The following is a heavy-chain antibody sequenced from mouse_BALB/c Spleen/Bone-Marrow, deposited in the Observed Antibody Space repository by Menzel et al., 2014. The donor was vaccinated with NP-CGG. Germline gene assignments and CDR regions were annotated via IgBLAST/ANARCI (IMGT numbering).Heavy chain of an antibody. J-gene: IGHJ4*01. CDR1: GYTFTSYW. V-gene: IGHV1-69*02. CDR3: TRGKGYTLDY. CDR2: IFPSDSYS. Sequence: VQLQQSGAELARPGASVKLSCKTSGYTFTSYWINWVKQRPGQGLEWIGNIFPSDSYSNYNQKFKDKATLTVDKSSSTAYMHLTSPTSEDSAVYYCTRGKGYTLDYWGQGTSVTVSS.